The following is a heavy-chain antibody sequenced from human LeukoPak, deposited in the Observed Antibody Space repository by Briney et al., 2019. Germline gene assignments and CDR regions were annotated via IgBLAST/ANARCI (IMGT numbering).Heavy chain of an antibody. CDR2: ISSSSSTI. J-gene: IGHJ4*02. D-gene: IGHD3-3*01. CDR3: TSKAPLYDFWSSYYFY. Sequence: GGSLRLSCAASGLTFSIYSMNWVRQAPGKGLEWVSYISSSSSTIYYADSVKSRFSISRDNAKKSLYLQMNSLRVEDTAVYYCTSKAPLYDFWSSYYFYWGQGTLVTVSS. V-gene: IGHV3-48*01. CDR1: GLTFSIYS.